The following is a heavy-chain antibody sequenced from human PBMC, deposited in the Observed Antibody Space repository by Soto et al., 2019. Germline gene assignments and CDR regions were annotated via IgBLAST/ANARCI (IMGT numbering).Heavy chain of an antibody. J-gene: IGHJ4*02. CDR1: GFTFSSYA. CDR2: IGGSGTST. V-gene: IGHV3-23*01. CDR3: AKTPHVVVEASTWYYFDY. Sequence: GGSLRLSCAASGFTFSSYAMSWVRQAPGKGLEWVSAIGGSGTSTYFADSVKGRFTISRDNSKNTLYLQMHSLRAEDTAVYYCAKTPHVVVEASTWYYFDYWGQGTLVTVSS. D-gene: IGHD2-15*01.